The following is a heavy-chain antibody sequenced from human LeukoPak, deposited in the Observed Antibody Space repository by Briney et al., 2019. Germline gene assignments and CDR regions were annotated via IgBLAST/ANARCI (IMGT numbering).Heavy chain of an antibody. J-gene: IGHJ3*02. V-gene: IGHV4-34*01. CDR3: ARALYYYDSSGYNWEAFDI. D-gene: IGHD3-22*01. Sequence: PSETLSLTCAVYGGSFSGYYWSWIRQPPGKGLEWIGEINHSGSTNYNPSLKSRVTISVDTSKNQFSLKLSSVTAADTAVYYCARALYYYDSSGYNWEAFDIWGQGTMVTVSS. CDR2: INHSGST. CDR1: GGSFSGYY.